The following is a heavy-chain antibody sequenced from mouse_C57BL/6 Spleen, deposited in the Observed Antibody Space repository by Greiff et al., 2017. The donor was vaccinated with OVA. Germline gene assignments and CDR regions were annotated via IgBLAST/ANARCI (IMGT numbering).Heavy chain of an antibody. CDR3: ARDGYDYDGAWFAY. D-gene: IGHD2-4*01. CDR1: GYSFTSYY. V-gene: IGHV1-66*01. J-gene: IGHJ3*01. CDR2: IYPGSGNT. Sequence: QVQLQQSGPELVKPGASVKISCKASGYSFTSYYIHWVKQRPGQGLEWIGWIYPGSGNTKYNEKFKGKATLTADTSSSTAYMQLSSLTSEDSAVYYCARDGYDYDGAWFAYWGQGTLVTVSA.